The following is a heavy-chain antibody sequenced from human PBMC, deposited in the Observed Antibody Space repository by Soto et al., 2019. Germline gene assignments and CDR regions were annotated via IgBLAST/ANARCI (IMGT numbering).Heavy chain of an antibody. CDR2: ISGSGGST. D-gene: IGHD1-26*01. CDR1: GFTFSSYA. J-gene: IGHJ4*02. CDR3: AKPYSIVGATF. V-gene: IGHV3-23*01. Sequence: SLRLSCAASGFTFSSYAMSWVRQAPGKGLEWVSAISGSGGSTYYADSVKGRSTISRDNSKNTLYLQMNSLRAEDTAVYYCAKPYSIVGATFRGQGTLVTVSS.